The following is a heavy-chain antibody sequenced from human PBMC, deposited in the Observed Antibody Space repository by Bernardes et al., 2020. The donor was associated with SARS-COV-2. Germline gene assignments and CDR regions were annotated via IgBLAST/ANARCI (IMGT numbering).Heavy chain of an antibody. V-gene: IGHV1-18*01. J-gene: IGHJ4*02. CDR3: ARENGREVRDVDY. CDR1: GYTFTSHG. CDR2: ISGYNGNT. Sequence: ASVKVSCEASGYTFTSHGISWLRQAPGQGLQWMGWISGYNGNTNYAQKFRSRVTMTTDTSTSTAYMELRSLRSDDTAVYYCARENGREVRDVDYWGQGTLISVSS. D-gene: IGHD1-1*01.